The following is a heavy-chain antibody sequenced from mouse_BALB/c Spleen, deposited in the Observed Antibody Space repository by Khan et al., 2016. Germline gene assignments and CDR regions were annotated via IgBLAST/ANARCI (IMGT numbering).Heavy chain of an antibody. CDR2: INYSGST. Sequence: EVQLQESGPGLVKPSQSLSLTCTVTGYSITSDYAWNWIRPFPGNKLEWMGYINYSGSTSYNPSLKSRISITRDTSKNQFFLQLNSVTTEDTATSCCASDYYGSGFFDYWGQGNTLTVSS. D-gene: IGHD1-1*01. V-gene: IGHV3-2*02. CDR3: ASDYYGSGFFDY. CDR1: GYSITSDYA. J-gene: IGHJ2*01.